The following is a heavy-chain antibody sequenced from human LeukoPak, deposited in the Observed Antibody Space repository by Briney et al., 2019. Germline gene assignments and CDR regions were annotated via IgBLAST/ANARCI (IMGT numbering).Heavy chain of an antibody. V-gene: IGHV3-74*01. D-gene: IGHD5-24*01. CDR1: GFTFSSYW. CDR2: INSDGSST. J-gene: IGHJ4*02. Sequence: GGSLRLSCAASGFTFSSYWMHWVRQAPGKGLVWVSRINSDGSSTSYADSVKGRFTISRDNARNTLYLQMNSLRAEDTAVYYCARADGSILLDYWGQGTLVTVSS. CDR3: ARADGSILLDY.